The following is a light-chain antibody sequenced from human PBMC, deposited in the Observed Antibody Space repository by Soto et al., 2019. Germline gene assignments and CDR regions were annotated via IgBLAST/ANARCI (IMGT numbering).Light chain of an antibody. V-gene: IGKV1-39*01. CDR1: QSIRSY. J-gene: IGKJ2*01. CDR2: AAS. CDR3: QRSYSNPYT. Sequence: DIQMTQSPSSLSESVGDRVTITCRASQSIRSYLNWYQQKPGKAPKLLIYAASSLQSGVPSRFRGSGSGTHCTLTISSLQPEDFATYYCQRSYSNPYTFGQGNKLEIK.